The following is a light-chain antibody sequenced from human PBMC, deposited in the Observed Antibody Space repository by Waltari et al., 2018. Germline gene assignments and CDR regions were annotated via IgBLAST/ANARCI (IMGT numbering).Light chain of an antibody. CDR3: QSYDSRLSTYV. V-gene: IGLV1-40*01. CDR2: GNN. J-gene: IGLJ1*01. CDR1: SSNIGAGYD. Sequence: QSVLTQPPSVSGAPGQRVTISCTGGSSNIGAGYDVNWYQQLPGTAPKLLINGNNKRHPGIPARFAAARSGTSASLAITGLQADYEADYYCQSYDSRLSTYVFGTGTKVTVL.